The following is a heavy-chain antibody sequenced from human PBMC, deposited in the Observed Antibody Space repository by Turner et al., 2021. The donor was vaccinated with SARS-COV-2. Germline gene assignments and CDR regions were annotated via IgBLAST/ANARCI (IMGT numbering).Heavy chain of an antibody. D-gene: IGHD3-10*01. CDR2: INSGSSYI. CDR1: GFPFSSYS. CDR3: TRSRDYYGSGTYYNYDY. V-gene: IGHV3-21*02. Sequence: VQLVESGGGLVKHGGSLRLSCAASGFPFSSYSMNWVRQAPEKGLEWVASINSGSSYIYYADSLKGRVTISRDNTKRSLFLQMNSLRVEDTAVYYCTRSRDYYGSGTYYNYDYWGQGTLVTVSS. J-gene: IGHJ4*02.